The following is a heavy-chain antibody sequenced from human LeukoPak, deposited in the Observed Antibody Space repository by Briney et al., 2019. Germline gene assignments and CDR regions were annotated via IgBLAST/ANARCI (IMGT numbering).Heavy chain of an antibody. D-gene: IGHD3-22*01. Sequence: GGSLRLSCAASGFTFSTSWMHWVRQAPGKGLVWVSRINSDGINTSYADSVKGRFTISRDNAKNTLNLQMNSLRAEDTAVYYCARDLGQYYDTSDNWFDPWGQGTLVTVSS. CDR1: GFTFSTSW. V-gene: IGHV3-74*01. CDR2: INSDGINT. CDR3: ARDLGQYYDTSDNWFDP. J-gene: IGHJ5*02.